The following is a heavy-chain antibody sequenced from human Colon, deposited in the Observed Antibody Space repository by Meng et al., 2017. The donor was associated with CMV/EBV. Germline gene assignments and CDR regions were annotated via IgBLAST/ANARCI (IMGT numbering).Heavy chain of an antibody. CDR1: GYTFTGYW. CDR2: IKPSTGDT. J-gene: IGHJ4*02. V-gene: IGHV1-2*06. CDR3: TREGFDY. Sequence: QVQRVQSGAEVKKPGTSVNLSCKASGYTFTGYWMHWVRQAPGQGLEWMGRIKPSTGDTNYAQNFQGRVTVTRDTSISTVYMEVNSLTSDDTAVYYCTREGFDYWGQGALVTVSS.